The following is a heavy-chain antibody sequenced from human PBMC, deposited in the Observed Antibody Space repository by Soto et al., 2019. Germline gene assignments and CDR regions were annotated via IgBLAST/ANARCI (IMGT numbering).Heavy chain of an antibody. CDR3: ARHEQPWFMGRKDYYYYGMDV. V-gene: IGHV4-39*01. D-gene: IGHD5-18*01. CDR2: IYYSGST. J-gene: IGHJ6*02. CDR1: GGSISSSSYY. Sequence: SETLSLTCTVSGGSISSSSYYWGWIRQPPGKGLEWIGSIYYSGSTYYNPSLKSRVTISVDTSKNQFSLKLSSVTAADTAVYYCARHEQPWFMGRKDYYYYGMDVWGQGTTVTVS.